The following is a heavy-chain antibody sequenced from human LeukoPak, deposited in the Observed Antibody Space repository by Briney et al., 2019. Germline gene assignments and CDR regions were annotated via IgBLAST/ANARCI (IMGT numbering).Heavy chain of an antibody. V-gene: IGHV4-59*08. CDR1: GGSISSYY. Sequence: SETLSLTCTVSGGSISSYYWSWIRQPPGKGLEWIGYIYYSGSTNYNPSLKSRVTISVDTSKNQFSLKLSSVTAADTAVYYCASLSWPGRVALDIWGQGTMVTVSS. CDR2: IYYSGST. CDR3: ASLSWPGRVALDI. D-gene: IGHD3-10*01. J-gene: IGHJ3*02.